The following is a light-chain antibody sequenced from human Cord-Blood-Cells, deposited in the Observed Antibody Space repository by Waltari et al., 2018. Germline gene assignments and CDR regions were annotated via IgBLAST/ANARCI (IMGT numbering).Light chain of an antibody. CDR3: QQSYSTPYT. CDR1: QSNSSY. V-gene: IGKV1-39*01. Sequence: DIQMTQYPSSLSASVGDRVTITCRASQSNSSYLNWYQQKPGKAPKLLIYAASSLQSGVPSRFSGSGSGTDFTLTISSLQPEDFATYYCQQSYSTPYTFGQGTKLEIK. CDR2: AAS. J-gene: IGKJ2*01.